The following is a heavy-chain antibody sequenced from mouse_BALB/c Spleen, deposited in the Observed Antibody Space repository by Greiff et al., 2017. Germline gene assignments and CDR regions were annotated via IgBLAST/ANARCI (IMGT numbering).Heavy chain of an antibody. D-gene: IGHD2-1*01. CDR3: ARGRGNFFYAMDY. CDR2: ISSGGST. CDR1: GFTFSSYA. Sequence: DVMLVESGGGLVKPGGSLKLSCAASGFTFSSYAMSWVRQTPEKRLEWVASISSGGSTYYPDSVKGRFTISRDNARNILYLQMSSLRSEDTAMYYCARGRGNFFYAMDYWGQGTSVTVSS. V-gene: IGHV5-6-5*01. J-gene: IGHJ4*01.